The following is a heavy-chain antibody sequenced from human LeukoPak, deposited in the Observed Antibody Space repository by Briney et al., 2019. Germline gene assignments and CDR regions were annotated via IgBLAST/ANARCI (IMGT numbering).Heavy chain of an antibody. CDR2: ISGSGGST. CDR3: AKDRSSGWYGPNAFDI. CDR1: GFTFSNYA. V-gene: IGHV3-23*01. J-gene: IGHJ3*02. D-gene: IGHD6-19*01. Sequence: GGSLRLSCAASGFTFSNYAMSWVRQAPRKGLEWVSAISGSGGSTYYADSVKGRFTISRDNSKNTLYLQMNSLRAEDTAVYYCAKDRSSGWYGPNAFDIWGQGTVVTVSS.